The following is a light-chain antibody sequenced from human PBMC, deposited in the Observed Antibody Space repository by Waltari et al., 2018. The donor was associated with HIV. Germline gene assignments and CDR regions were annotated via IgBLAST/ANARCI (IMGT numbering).Light chain of an antibody. CDR3: ATWDDSLNGWV. Sequence: QSVLTQPPSASGTPGQRVTISCSGSSSNIATNTVNWYQQLPGTAPKLLIYTNNQRPSGVPARFSGSKSGTSASLAISGLQSDDDADYYCATWDDSLNGWVFGGGT. V-gene: IGLV1-44*01. CDR1: SSNIATNT. CDR2: TNN. J-gene: IGLJ3*02.